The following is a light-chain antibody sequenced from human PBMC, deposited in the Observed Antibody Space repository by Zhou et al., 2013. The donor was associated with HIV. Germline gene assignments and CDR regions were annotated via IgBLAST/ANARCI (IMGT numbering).Light chain of an antibody. CDR1: QSISSY. Sequence: DIQMTQSPSSLSASVGDRVTITCRASQSISSYLNWYQQKPGKAPKLLIYAASRLQGGVPSKFSGSGSGTDFTLTISSLQPEDSATYYCQQSYSTSWTFGQGTKVEIK. J-gene: IGKJ1*01. CDR2: AAS. V-gene: IGKV1-39*01. CDR3: QQSYSTSWT.